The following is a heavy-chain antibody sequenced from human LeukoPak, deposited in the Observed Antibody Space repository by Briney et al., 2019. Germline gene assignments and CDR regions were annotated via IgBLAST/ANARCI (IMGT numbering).Heavy chain of an antibody. CDR2: IYYSGST. V-gene: IGHV4-59*08. CDR1: GGSISSYY. J-gene: IGHJ4*02. Sequence: SETLSLTCTVSGGSISSYYWSWIRQPPGKGLEWIGYIYYSGSTNYNPSLKSRVTISVDTSKNQFSLKLSSVTAADTAVYYCARRVGYSYGLDYWGQGILVTVSS. CDR3: ARRVGYSYGLDY. D-gene: IGHD5-18*01.